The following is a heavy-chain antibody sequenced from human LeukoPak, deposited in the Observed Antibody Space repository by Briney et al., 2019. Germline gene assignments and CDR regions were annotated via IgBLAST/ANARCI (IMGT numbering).Heavy chain of an antibody. D-gene: IGHD1-26*01. CDR3: ARGGGGAKAFYFDY. CDR2: IDNNGIT. J-gene: IGHJ4*02. Sequence: SETLSLTCAVSGECFSGNFWTWIRQSPGKGLEWIGEIDNNGITNYNPSLKSRVTMPVDTTRKRFSLRLTSESAADTGVYYCARGGGGAKAFYFDYWGQGSLVTVSS. CDR1: GECFSGNF. V-gene: IGHV4-34*01.